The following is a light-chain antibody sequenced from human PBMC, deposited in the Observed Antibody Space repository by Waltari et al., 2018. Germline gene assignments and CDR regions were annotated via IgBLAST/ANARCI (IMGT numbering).Light chain of an antibody. V-gene: IGKV3-20*01. CDR2: GAS. CDR3: QQYGGSPTYT. Sequence: ESVLTQSPGTLSLSPGERATLSCRASQSVSSNYLAWYQQRPGQAPRLLFFGASSRATGVPDRFSGSVSGTDFTLTISRLEPEDFAVYFCQQYGGSPTYTFCQGTKLEIK. CDR1: QSVSSNY. J-gene: IGKJ2*01.